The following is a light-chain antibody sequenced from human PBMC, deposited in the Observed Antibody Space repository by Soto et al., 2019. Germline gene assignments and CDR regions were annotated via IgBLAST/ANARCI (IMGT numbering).Light chain of an antibody. CDR1: QGISGY. V-gene: IGKV1-9*01. CDR3: KELHTYPIT. CDR2: GAY. Sequence: DIQMTQSPSFLSASVGDRVTITCRASQGISGYLAWYRQKPGKAHNLLIYGAYTLQSGVPSRFSGSGSGTEFTLTIRSLQPEDFATYYCKELHTYPITFGQGTRLEIK. J-gene: IGKJ5*01.